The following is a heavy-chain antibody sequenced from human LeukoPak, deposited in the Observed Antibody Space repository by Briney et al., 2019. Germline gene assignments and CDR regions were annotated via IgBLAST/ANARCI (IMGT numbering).Heavy chain of an antibody. V-gene: IGHV3-43D*03. CDR2: ISWDGGST. CDR1: GFTFDDYA. CDR3: AKGGRWELEAFDI. D-gene: IGHD1-26*01. J-gene: IGHJ3*02. Sequence: GGSLRLSCAASGFTFDDYAMHWVRQAPGKGPEWVSLISWDGGSTYYADSVKGRFTISRDNSKDSLYLQMNSLRAEDTALYYCAKGGRWELEAFDIWGQGTMVTVSS.